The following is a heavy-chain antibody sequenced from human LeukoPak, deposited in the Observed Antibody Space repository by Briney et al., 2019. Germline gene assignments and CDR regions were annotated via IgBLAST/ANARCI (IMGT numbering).Heavy chain of an antibody. CDR1: GFTFWNYW. CDR2: IKQDGSDR. Sequence: PGGPLSLSCAPSGFTFWNYWMRWVRQVPGTGLEWVANIKQDGSDRNYVTSVRGRFTISRDNAESSLYLQMNSLRAEDTAVYYCVRDPCSGGSCYSESWFDPWGEGTLVTVSS. J-gene: IGHJ5*02. D-gene: IGHD2-15*01. V-gene: IGHV3-7*03. CDR3: VRDPCSGGSCYSESWFDP.